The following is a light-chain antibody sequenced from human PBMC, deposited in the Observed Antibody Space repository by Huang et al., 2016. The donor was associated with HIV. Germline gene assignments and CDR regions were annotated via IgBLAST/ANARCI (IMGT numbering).Light chain of an antibody. J-gene: IGKJ2*01. CDR3: QQYNNWPRT. CDR1: QSVSTR. CDR2: GAS. V-gene: IGKV3-15*01. Sequence: EIVMTPSPATLSVSPGERVTLSCRASQSVSTRLAWYQQRPGQAPRLLIHGASTRPTGIPARFSGGGSGTEFTLTISSLQSEDFAVYYCQQYNNWPRTFGQGTNLEIK.